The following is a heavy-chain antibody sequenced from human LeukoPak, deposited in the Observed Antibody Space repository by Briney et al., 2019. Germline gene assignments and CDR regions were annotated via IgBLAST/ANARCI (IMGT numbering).Heavy chain of an antibody. D-gene: IGHD6-13*01. CDR3: ARDPRRAAAPPTDAFDI. CDR2: IYHSGST. J-gene: IGHJ3*02. CDR1: GYSISSGYY. Sequence: SETLSLTCTVSGYSISSGYYWGWIRPPPGKGLEWIGSIYHSGSTYYNPSLKSRVTISVDASKNQFSLKLSSVTAADTAVYYCARDPRRAAAPPTDAFDIWGQGTMVTVSS. V-gene: IGHV4-38-2*02.